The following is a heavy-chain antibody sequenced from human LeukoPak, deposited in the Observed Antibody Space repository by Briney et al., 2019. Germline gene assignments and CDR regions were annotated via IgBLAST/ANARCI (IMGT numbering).Heavy chain of an antibody. Sequence: PSETLSLTCAVYGGSFSGYYWSWIRQPPGKGLEWIGEINHSGSTNYNPSLKSRVTISVDTSKNQFSLKLSSVTAADTAVYYCASRSSSWYPLRCWGQGTLVTVSS. V-gene: IGHV4-34*01. CDR3: ASRSSSWYPLRC. J-gene: IGHJ4*02. CDR1: GGSFSGYY. D-gene: IGHD6-13*01. CDR2: INHSGST.